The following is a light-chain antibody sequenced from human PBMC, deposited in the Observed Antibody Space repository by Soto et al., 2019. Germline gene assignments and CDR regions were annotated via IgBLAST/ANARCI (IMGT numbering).Light chain of an antibody. CDR2: YTS. J-gene: IGKJ1*01. Sequence: EIVLTPSPATLSSSPVETATLSCRASQYVGTRLAWYQHKPGQAPRLLIYYTSNRATGIPARFSGSGSGTDFTLTINSLAPEDFAIYYCHKRQSWPRTFGQGNKGDNK. CDR1: QYVGTR. CDR3: HKRQSWPRT. V-gene: IGKV3-11*01.